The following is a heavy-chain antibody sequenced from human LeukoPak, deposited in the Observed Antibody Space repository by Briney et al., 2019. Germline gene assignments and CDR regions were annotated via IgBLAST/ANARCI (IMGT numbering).Heavy chain of an antibody. CDR1: GFSFSSYW. Sequence: QTGGSLRLSCVASGFSFSSYWMHWVRQAPGKGLVWVARVSSDGTDKTYADSVRGRLTISGDSAKNTLYLQMNSLRAEDTAVYYCARGKDWGRVSGFDMWGQGTMVTVS. CDR3: ARGKDWGRVSGFDM. CDR2: VSSDGTDK. D-gene: IGHD7-27*01. J-gene: IGHJ3*02. V-gene: IGHV3-74*01.